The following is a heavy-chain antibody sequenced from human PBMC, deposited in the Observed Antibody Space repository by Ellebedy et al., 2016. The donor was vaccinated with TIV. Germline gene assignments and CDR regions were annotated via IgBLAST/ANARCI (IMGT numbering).Heavy chain of an antibody. V-gene: IGHV1-46*01. D-gene: IGHD6-19*01. CDR1: GYTFTSYY. Sequence: ASVKVSXXASGYTFTSYYMHWVRQAPGQGLEWMGIINPSVGSTSYAQKFQGRVTMTRDTSTSTVYMELSSLRSEDTAVYYCARDQKQWLAYYFDYWGQGTLVTVSS. CDR3: ARDQKQWLAYYFDY. J-gene: IGHJ4*02. CDR2: INPSVGST.